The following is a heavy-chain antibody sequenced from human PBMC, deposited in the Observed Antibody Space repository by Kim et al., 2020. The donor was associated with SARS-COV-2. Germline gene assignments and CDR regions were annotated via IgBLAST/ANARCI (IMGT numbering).Heavy chain of an antibody. CDR3: ARDRRYSLDY. D-gene: IGHD2-15*01. Sequence: GGSLRLSCVASGFTFTTNWMSWVRQAPGKGLEWVAKIKEDGNEKYYASSVEGRFTISRDNAKNSLYLQMNSLSAEDTAVYYCARDRRYSLDYWGQGTLVTVSS. J-gene: IGHJ4*02. CDR2: IKEDGNEK. CDR1: GFTFTTNW. V-gene: IGHV3-7*01.